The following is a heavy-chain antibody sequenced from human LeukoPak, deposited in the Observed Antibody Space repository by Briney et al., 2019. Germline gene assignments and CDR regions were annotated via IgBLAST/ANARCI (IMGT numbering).Heavy chain of an antibody. D-gene: IGHD3-10*01. CDR1: GFTLTTYG. V-gene: IGHV1-18*04. CDR3: ARDRAPVLLWFGESKPYYYYGMDV. CDR2: ISAYNGNT. J-gene: IGHJ6*04. Sequence: ASVNLSCKVSGFTLTTYGVSWVRQAAGQGLEWKGWISAYNGNTNYAQKLQGRVTMTTDTSTSTAYMELRSLRSDDTAVYYCARDRAPVLLWFGESKPYYYYGMDVWGKGTTVTVSS.